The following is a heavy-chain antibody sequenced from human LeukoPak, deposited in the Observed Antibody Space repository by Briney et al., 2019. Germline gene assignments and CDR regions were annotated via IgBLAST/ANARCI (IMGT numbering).Heavy chain of an antibody. CDR3: ARRGRYSGYDLDY. V-gene: IGHV4-59*08. CDR1: GGSISSYY. D-gene: IGHD5-12*01. J-gene: IGHJ4*02. Sequence: SETLSLTCTVSGGSISSYYWSWIRQPPGKGLEWIGYIYYSGSTNYNPSLKSRATISVDTSKNQFSLKLSSVTAADTAVYYCARRGRYSGYDLDYWGQGTLVTVSS. CDR2: IYYSGST.